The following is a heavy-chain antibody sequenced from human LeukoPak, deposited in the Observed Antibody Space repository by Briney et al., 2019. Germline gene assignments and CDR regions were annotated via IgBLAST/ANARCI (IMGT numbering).Heavy chain of an antibody. V-gene: IGHV4-34*01. D-gene: IGHD2/OR15-2a*01. CDR3: AGYVMRQQYYCYGMDV. Sequence: PSETLSLTCAVYGGSFSGYYWSWIRQPPGEGLEWIGEINHSGSTNYNPSLKSRVTISVDTSKNQFSLKLSSVTAADTAVYYCAGYVMRQQYYCYGMDVWGQGTTVTVSS. J-gene: IGHJ6*02. CDR1: GGSFSGYY. CDR2: INHSGST.